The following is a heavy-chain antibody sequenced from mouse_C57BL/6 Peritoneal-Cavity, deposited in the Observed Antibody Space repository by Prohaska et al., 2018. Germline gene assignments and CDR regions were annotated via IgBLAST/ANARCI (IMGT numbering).Heavy chain of an antibody. CDR3: ARGEGAWFAY. Sequence: PGASVKISCQASGSAFSSSWMNWVQQRPGKGLEWIGRISPGDGDTNYNGKFKGKARLTADKASSTAYMQRSSLTCEDSAVYFCARGEGAWFAYWGQGTLVTGAA. CDR1: GSAFSSSW. J-gene: IGHJ3*01. CDR2: ISPGDGDT. V-gene: IGHV1-82*01.